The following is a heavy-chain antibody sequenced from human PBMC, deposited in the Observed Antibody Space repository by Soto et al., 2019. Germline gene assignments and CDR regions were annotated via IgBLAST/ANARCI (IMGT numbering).Heavy chain of an antibody. CDR1: GYTFTGYY. Sequence: ASVKVSCKASGYTFTGYYMHWVRQAPGQGLEWMGWINPNSGGTNYAQKFQGWVTMTRDTSISTAYMELSRLISDDTAVYYCARCTRVMATANYYDYYMDVWGKGTTVTVSS. CDR2: INPNSGGT. CDR3: ARCTRVMATANYYDYYMDV. V-gene: IGHV1-2*04. D-gene: IGHD2-21*01. J-gene: IGHJ6*03.